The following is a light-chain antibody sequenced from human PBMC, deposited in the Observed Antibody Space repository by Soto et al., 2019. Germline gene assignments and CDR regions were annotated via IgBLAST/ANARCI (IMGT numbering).Light chain of an antibody. Sequence: DIQMTQSPSTLSASVGDRVTITCRASQSISSWLAWYQQKPGKAPKLLIYKASGLESGVPSRFSGSGSGTEFTLTISSLQPDDFATYYCQQYNSYWYTFGQGTKLEIK. CDR2: KAS. V-gene: IGKV1-5*03. CDR3: QQYNSYWYT. CDR1: QSISSW. J-gene: IGKJ2*01.